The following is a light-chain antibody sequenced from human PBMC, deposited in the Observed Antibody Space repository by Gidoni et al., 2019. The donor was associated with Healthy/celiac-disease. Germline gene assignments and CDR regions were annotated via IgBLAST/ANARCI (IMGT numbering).Light chain of an antibody. Sequence: EIVLTQSPGTLSLSPGEIATLSCRASQRVSSSYLAWYQQKPGQAPRLLIYGASSRATGIPDRFSGSGSGTDFTLTISRLEPEDFAVYYCQQYGSSPPITFGGGTKVEIK. CDR2: GAS. V-gene: IGKV3-20*01. J-gene: IGKJ4*01. CDR1: QRVSSSY. CDR3: QQYGSSPPIT.